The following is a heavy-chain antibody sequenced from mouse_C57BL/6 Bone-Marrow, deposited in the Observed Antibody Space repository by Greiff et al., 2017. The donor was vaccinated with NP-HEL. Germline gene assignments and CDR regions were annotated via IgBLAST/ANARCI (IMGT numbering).Heavy chain of an antibody. J-gene: IGHJ3*01. CDR1: GYTFTSYW. Sequence: QVQLQQPGAELVKPGASVKLSCKASGYTFTSYWMHWVKQRPGRGLAWIGRIDPNSGGTKYNEKFKSKATLTVDKPSSTAYMQLSSLTSEDSAVYYCARGFGTVVATRAWFAYWGQGTLVTVSA. D-gene: IGHD1-1*01. CDR2: IDPNSGGT. CDR3: ARGFGTVVATRAWFAY. V-gene: IGHV1-72*01.